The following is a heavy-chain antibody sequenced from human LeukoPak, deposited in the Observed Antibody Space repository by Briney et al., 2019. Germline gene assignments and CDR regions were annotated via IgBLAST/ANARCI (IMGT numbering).Heavy chain of an antibody. CDR1: GFTFCDYY. V-gene: IGHV3-11*04. CDR2: ISSGDNTK. D-gene: IGHD3-3*01. Sequence: GGSLRLSCVASGFTFCDYYMNWVRQAPGKGLEWISNISSGDNTKNYADSVRGRFTVYRDNAKNSLYLQMNSLRAEDTAVYYCVGGGAFGVVTHFDVWGKRTTVTVSS. CDR3: VGGGAFGVVTHFDV. J-gene: IGHJ6*04.